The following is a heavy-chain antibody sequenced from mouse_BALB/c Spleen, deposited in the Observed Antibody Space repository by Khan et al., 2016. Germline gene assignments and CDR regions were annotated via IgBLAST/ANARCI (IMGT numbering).Heavy chain of an antibody. CDR2: IDPSDSYT. V-gene: IGHV1S127*01. J-gene: IGHJ2*01. CDR3: TREGNYFDY. CDR1: GYTFTSYW. Sequence: QVQLQQPGAELVKPGASVKMSCKASGYTFTSYWMHWVKQRPGQGLEWIGVIDPSDSYTSYNQKFKGKATLTVDTSSSTAYMQLSSLTSEDSAVYYCTREGNYFDYWGQGTTLTVSS.